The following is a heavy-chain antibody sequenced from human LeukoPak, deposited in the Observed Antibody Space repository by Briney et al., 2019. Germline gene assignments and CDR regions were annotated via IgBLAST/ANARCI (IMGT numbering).Heavy chain of an antibody. CDR1: GGSISSGGYS. V-gene: IGHV4-30-2*01. J-gene: IGHJ4*02. Sequence: SETLSLTCAVSGGSISSGGYSCTWIRQPPGKGLEWIGYISHSGSTYYNTSLRSRVTISVDRSKNQFSLKLKSVTAADTAVYYCARYEDDLVRGLKDWGQGTLVTVSS. CDR3: ARYEDDLVRGLKD. CDR2: ISHSGST. D-gene: IGHD3-10*01.